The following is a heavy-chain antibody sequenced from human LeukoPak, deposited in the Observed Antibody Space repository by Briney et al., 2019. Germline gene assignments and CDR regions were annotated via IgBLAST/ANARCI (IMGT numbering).Heavy chain of an antibody. Sequence: GGPLRLSCAASGFTFGSYWMSWVRQAPGKGLEWVANINQDGSEKYYVDSVKGRFTISRDNAKNSLYLQMNSLRAEDTSVYYCAREGGEIVVVPDTLDYWGQGTLVTVSS. V-gene: IGHV3-7*01. J-gene: IGHJ4*02. CDR1: GFTFGSYW. CDR3: AREGGEIVVVPDTLDY. D-gene: IGHD2-2*01. CDR2: INQDGSEK.